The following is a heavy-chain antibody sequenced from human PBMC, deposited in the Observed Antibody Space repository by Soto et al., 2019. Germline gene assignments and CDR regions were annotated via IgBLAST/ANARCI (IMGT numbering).Heavy chain of an antibody. CDR2: INAGNGNT. J-gene: IGHJ5*02. CDR3: ARERRYSSSSLDP. Sequence: ASVKVSCKASGYTFTSCAMHWVRQAPGQRLEWMGWINAGNGNTKYSQKFQGRVTITRDTSASTAYMELSSLRSEDTAVYYCARERRYSSSSLDPWGQGTLVTVSS. CDR1: GYTFTSCA. V-gene: IGHV1-3*01. D-gene: IGHD6-6*01.